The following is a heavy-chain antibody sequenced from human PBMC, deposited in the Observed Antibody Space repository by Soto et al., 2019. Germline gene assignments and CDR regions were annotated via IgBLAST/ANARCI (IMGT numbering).Heavy chain of an antibody. CDR2: VYSSGSA. V-gene: IGHV4-59*01. D-gene: IGHD5-18*01. J-gene: IGHJ4*02. CDR1: GGYLRSYD. Sequence: SETLSLTCTVSGGYLRSYDWSWIRPPPGKGLEWIGYVYSSGSAHYNPSLQSRVTISADTSKNQVSLKVNSVTAADTAVYYCARDHPHSYGVYYFDYWGQGTPVTVSS. CDR3: ARDHPHSYGVYYFDY.